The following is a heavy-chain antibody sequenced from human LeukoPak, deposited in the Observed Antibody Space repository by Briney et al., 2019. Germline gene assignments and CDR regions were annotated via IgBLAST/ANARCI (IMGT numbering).Heavy chain of an antibody. CDR2: IYPADSDT. V-gene: IGHV5-51*01. CDR1: GYGFSSYW. D-gene: IGHD5-24*01. CDR3: SRHGWQLHGRGMDV. Sequence: GESLKISCKGSGYGFSSYWIGWMRQMPGKGMEWLGIIYPADSDTRYRPSPQRQDTISVDRSISTAHLQWGSLQASDTAVYYCSRHGWQLHGRGMDVWGQGTTVTVSS. J-gene: IGHJ6*02.